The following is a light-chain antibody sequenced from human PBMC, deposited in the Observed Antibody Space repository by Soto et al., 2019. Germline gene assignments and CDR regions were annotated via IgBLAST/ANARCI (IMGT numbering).Light chain of an antibody. J-gene: IGKJ1*01. V-gene: IGKV3D-15*01. Sequence: EIVLTQSPGTLSLSRLGIGTLCFMASQSLSNNIYLAWYQQKPGQAPRLLIYDASNRATGIPARFSGSGSGTEFTLTINSLQSQDFAVYSCQHYDFWPWTFGQGTKVDIK. CDR3: QHYDFWPWT. CDR1: QSLSNN. CDR2: DAS.